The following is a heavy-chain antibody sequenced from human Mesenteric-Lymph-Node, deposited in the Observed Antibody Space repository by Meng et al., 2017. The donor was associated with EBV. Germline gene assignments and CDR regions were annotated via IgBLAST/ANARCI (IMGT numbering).Heavy chain of an antibody. CDR3: ARKDGNGWWYFDL. CDR1: GGSISSSNW. D-gene: IGHD6-19*01. V-gene: IGHV4-4*02. CDR2: IYDGGFT. J-gene: IGHJ2*01. Sequence: LEEWGPGLVKPSGTPSLTCAASGGSISSSNWRNWVRQPPGKGLEWIGEIYDGGFTNYNPSLKSRVTISLDKSKNQFSLKLTSVTAADTAVYYCARKDGNGWWYFDLWGRGTLVTVSS.